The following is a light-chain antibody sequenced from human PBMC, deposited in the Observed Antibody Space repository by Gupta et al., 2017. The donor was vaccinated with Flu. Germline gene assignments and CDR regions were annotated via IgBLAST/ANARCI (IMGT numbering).Light chain of an antibody. V-gene: IGLV3-1*01. J-gene: IGLJ2*01. CDR3: QTWDSSTVI. CDR2: QGI. CDR1: SLGNKY. Sequence: SYELTQPPSVSVSPGQTASITCSGDSLGNKYVSWYQQKSGQSPVLVIYQGIKRPSEIPERFSGSNSGDTATLTISGTQAVDEADYFCQTWDSSTVIFGGGTKLTVL.